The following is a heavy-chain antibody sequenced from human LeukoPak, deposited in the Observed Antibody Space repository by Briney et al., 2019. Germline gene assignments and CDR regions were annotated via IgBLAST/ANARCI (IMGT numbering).Heavy chain of an antibody. CDR1: GFTFSSYA. Sequence: GGSLRLSCAASGFTFSSYAMSWVRQAPGKGLEGVSGFSGGGGSPDYADSVKGRFTISRDNSKNTLYLQMNSLRAEDTAIYYCAKGKVVPATIYDYWGQGTLVTVPS. V-gene: IGHV3-23*01. J-gene: IGHJ4*02. CDR2: FSGGGGSP. CDR3: AKGKVVPATIYDY. D-gene: IGHD2-2*02.